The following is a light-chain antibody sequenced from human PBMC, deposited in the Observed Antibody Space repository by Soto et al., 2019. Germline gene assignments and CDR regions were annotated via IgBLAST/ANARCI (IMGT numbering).Light chain of an antibody. CDR3: ATWDGSLPGEV. V-gene: IGLV1-51*01. CDR2: DNN. Sequence: QSVLTQSPSVSAAPGQKVTISCSGSSSNSGNNYVSWYQQLPGTAPKLLIYDNNKRPSGIPDRFSGSKSGTSGTLDITGLQTGDEADYYCATWDGSLPGEVFGGGTQVTVL. J-gene: IGLJ2*01. CDR1: SSNSGNNY.